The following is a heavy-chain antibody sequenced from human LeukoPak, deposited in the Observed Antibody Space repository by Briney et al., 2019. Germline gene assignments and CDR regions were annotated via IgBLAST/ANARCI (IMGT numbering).Heavy chain of an antibody. CDR2: IYHSGRT. D-gene: IGHD3-10*01. CDR3: ARDLLWFGEAYVDY. Sequence: SQTLSLTCAVSGGSISSGDYSWSWIRQPPGKGLEWIGYIYHSGRTCYNPSLKSRVTISIDRSKNQFSLKLSSVTAADTAVYYCARDLLWFGEAYVDYWGQGTLVTVSS. J-gene: IGHJ4*02. CDR1: GGSISSGDYS. V-gene: IGHV4-30-2*01.